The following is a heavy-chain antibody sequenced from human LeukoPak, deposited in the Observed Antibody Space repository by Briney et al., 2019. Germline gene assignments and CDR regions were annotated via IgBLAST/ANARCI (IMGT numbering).Heavy chain of an antibody. V-gene: IGHV3-48*01. CDR3: AKDLWVRGVSSYYYYYGMDV. J-gene: IGHJ6*02. D-gene: IGHD3-10*01. CDR2: IGGSSSTSI. Sequence: GGSLRLSCAASGFTFSSYSMNWVRPAPGKGLEWVSYIGGSSSTSIYFADSVKGRFSISRDNAKNSLYLQMNSLRAEDTAVYYCAKDLWVRGVSSYYYYYGMDVWGQGTTVTVSS. CDR1: GFTFSSYS.